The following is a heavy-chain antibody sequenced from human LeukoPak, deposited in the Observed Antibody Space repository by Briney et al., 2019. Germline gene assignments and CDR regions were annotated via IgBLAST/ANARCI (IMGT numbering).Heavy chain of an antibody. CDR3: ARYEGGYSLDY. Sequence: GGSLRLSCAVSGFIFGDYAMNWVRQAPGKGLEWVSFISSNSNYKTYADSVKGRFTISRDNDENSVYLQMNSLRVEDTAMYYCARYEGGYSLDYWGQGALVIASS. J-gene: IGHJ4*02. V-gene: IGHV3-21*01. D-gene: IGHD3-22*01. CDR1: GFIFGDYA. CDR2: ISSNSNYK.